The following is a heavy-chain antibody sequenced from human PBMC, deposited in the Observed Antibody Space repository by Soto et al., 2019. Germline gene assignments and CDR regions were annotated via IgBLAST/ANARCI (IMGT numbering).Heavy chain of an antibody. CDR2: ISYDGSER. V-gene: IGHV3-30*18. CDR1: GFIVSSDD. CDR3: AKDYGGSPDY. J-gene: IGHJ4*02. D-gene: IGHD2-15*01. Sequence: GGALRLSCVASGFIVSSDDMHSVRQARGKGLEGVEIISYDGSERHYADSVKGRFTISRDNSKNTLYLRMNSLRGEDSAVYYCAKDYGGSPDYWGQGTQVTVSS.